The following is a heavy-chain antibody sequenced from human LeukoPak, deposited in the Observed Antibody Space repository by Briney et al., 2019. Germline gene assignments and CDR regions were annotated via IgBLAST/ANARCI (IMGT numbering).Heavy chain of an antibody. Sequence: PSETLSLTCAVSGGSISSSNWWSWVRQPPGKGLEWIGEIYHSGSTNYNPSLKSRVTISADKSKNQFSLKLSSVTAADTAVYYCARHRTRRIVRGTIYSTYCGGDCPLGLDSWGQGTLVTVSS. J-gene: IGHJ4*02. CDR1: GGSISSSNW. D-gene: IGHD2-21*02. CDR2: IYHSGST. CDR3: ARHRTRRIVRGTIYSTYCGGDCPLGLDS. V-gene: IGHV4-4*02.